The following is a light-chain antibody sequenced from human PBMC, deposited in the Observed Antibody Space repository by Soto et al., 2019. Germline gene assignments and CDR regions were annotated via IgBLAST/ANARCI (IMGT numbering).Light chain of an antibody. CDR2: KAS. CDR3: QQYKSYAST. J-gene: IGKJ1*01. CDR1: QSISSW. Sequence: DIPVTNTPATLYLSISLRGAVTFRASQSISSWLAWYQQEPGKATKLLIYKASTLKSGVPSRFSGSGSGTEFTLTISSLEPEDFETYYCQQYKSYASTFGQGTK. V-gene: IGKV1-5*03.